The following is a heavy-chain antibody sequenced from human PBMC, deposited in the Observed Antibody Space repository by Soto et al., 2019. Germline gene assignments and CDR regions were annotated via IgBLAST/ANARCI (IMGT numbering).Heavy chain of an antibody. D-gene: IGHD3-3*01. CDR3: ASEGGIYYDFWSGYYTANHFDY. V-gene: IGHV4-39*01. J-gene: IGHJ4*02. Sequence: SETLSLTCTVSGGSISSSSYYWGWIRQPPGKGLEWIGSIYYSGSTYYNPSLKGRVTISVDTSKNQFSLKLSSVTAADTAVYYCASEGGIYYDFWSGYYTANHFDYWGQGTLVNVSS. CDR1: GGSISSSSYY. CDR2: IYYSGST.